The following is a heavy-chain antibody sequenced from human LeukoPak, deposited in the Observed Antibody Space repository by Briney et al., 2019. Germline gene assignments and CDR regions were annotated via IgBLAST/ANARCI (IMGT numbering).Heavy chain of an antibody. CDR1: GGSISSGTYY. Sequence: SETLSLTCTVSGGSISSGTYYWRWIRQPAGKGLEWIGRIYTSGSTNYNPSLKSRVTISVDTSKNQFSLKLSSVTAADTAVYYCARSVRGAMSGYYYYMDVWGKGTTVTISS. J-gene: IGHJ6*03. V-gene: IGHV4-61*02. CDR3: ARSVRGAMSGYYYYMDV. CDR2: IYTSGST. D-gene: IGHD3-10*01.